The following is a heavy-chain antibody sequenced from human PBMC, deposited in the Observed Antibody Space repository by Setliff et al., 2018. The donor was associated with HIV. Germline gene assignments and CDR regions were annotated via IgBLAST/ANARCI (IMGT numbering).Heavy chain of an antibody. CDR2: THHSGGT. CDR3: ARLPDINSWPFDY. J-gene: IGHJ4*02. D-gene: IGHD6-13*01. V-gene: IGHV4-59*11. CDR1: YGSISGHY. Sequence: SETLSLTCTVSYGSISGHYWTWIRQPPGKGLEWIGYTHHSGGTQYNPSLMSRLTMSVDSSKNQFSLSLSSVTAADTAVYYCARLPDINSWPFDYWARGTLVTVSS.